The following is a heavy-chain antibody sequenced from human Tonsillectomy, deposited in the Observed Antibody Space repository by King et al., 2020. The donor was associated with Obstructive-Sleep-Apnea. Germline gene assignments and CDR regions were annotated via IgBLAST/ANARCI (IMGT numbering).Heavy chain of an antibody. CDR1: GYTFTSYD. CDR3: ARGRGSGSYYGIIDS. J-gene: IGHJ4*02. D-gene: IGHD1-26*01. Sequence: VQLVESGAEVKKPGASVKVSCTASGYTFTSYDINWVRQAPGQGLEWVGWVNTNSGNTAYGQKFQGRVTMTRDTSISTAYMELTSLKSEDTAVYYCARGRGSGSYYGIIDSWGQGTLVTVSS. CDR2: VNTNSGNT. V-gene: IGHV1-8*01.